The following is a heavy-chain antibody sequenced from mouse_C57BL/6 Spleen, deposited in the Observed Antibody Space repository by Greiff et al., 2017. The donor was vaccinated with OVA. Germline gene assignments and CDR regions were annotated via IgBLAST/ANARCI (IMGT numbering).Heavy chain of an antibody. CDR3: TREDGYYYAMDY. J-gene: IGHJ4*01. CDR2: ISSGGDYI. Sequence: VTLVESGEGLVKPGGSLQLSCAASGFTFSSYAMSWVRPTPEKRLAWVAYISSGGDYIYYADTVKGRFTISRDNARNTLYLQMSSLKSEDTAMYYCTREDGYYYAMDYWGQGTSVTVSS. V-gene: IGHV5-9-1*02. D-gene: IGHD2-3*01. CDR1: GFTFSSYA.